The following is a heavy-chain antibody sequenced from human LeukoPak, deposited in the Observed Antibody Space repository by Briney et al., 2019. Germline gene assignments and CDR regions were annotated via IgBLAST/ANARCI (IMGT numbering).Heavy chain of an antibody. CDR2: ISAYNGNK. CDR3: ARDAGFWSGTYGGGLDI. Sequence: ASVKVSCKASGYTFTGYHIHWVRQAPGQGLDWMGWISAYNGNKVYAQELQGRVTMTTDTSTSTAYMELRSLRSDDTAVYYCARDAGFWSGTYGGGLDIWGQGTKVTVSS. J-gene: IGHJ3*02. CDR1: GYTFTGYH. V-gene: IGHV1-18*04. D-gene: IGHD3-3*01.